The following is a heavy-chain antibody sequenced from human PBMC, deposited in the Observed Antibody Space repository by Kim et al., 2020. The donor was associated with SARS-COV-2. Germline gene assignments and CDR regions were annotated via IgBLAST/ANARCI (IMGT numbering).Heavy chain of an antibody. CDR2: ISYDGSNK. D-gene: IGHD1-26*01. V-gene: IGHV3-30*18. CDR1: GFTFSSYG. CDR3: AKDFENIVGATTAIDY. J-gene: IGHJ4*02. Sequence: GGSLRLSCAASGFTFSSYGMHWVRQAPGKGLEWVAVISYDGSNKYYADSVKGRFTISRDNSKNTLYLQMNSLRAEDTAVHYCAKDFENIVGATTAIDYWGQGTLVTVSS.